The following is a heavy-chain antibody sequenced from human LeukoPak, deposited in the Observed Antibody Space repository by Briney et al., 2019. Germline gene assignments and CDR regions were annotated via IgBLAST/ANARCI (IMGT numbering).Heavy chain of an antibody. CDR3: APANYYDTGRDY. CDR2: ISAYNRNT. J-gene: IGHJ4*02. Sequence: GASVKVSCKASGYTFTRYGISWVRQAPGQGLEWMGWISAYNRNTDYAQKFQGRVTLTTDTSTSTAYMDLRSLRSDDTAVYYCAPANYYDTGRDYWGQGTLVTVSS. V-gene: IGHV1-18*01. CDR1: GYTFTRYG. D-gene: IGHD3-22*01.